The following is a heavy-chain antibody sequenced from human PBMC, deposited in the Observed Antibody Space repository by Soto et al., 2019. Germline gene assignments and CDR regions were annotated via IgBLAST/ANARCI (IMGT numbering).Heavy chain of an antibody. CDR2: INSDGSST. Sequence: WGSLRLSCAASGFTFSSYSMNWVRQAPGKGLVWVSRINSDGSSTSYADPVKGRFTISRDNAKNTLYLQMNSLRAEDTAVYYCARDSGLTWFGELLPTFDYWGQGTLVTVSS. CDR1: GFTFSSYS. V-gene: IGHV3-74*01. D-gene: IGHD3-10*01. J-gene: IGHJ4*02. CDR3: ARDSGLTWFGELLPTFDY.